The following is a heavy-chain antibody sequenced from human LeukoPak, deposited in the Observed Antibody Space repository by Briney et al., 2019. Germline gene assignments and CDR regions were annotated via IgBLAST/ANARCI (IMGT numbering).Heavy chain of an antibody. CDR3: ARSPNGDPPGFDY. Sequence: PGGSLRLSCAASGFTFSSYWMSWVRQAPGKGLEWVANIKQDGSEKYYVDSVKGRFTISRDNAKNSLYLQMNSLRAEDTAVYYCARSPNGDPPGFDYWGQGTLVTVSS. D-gene: IGHD4-17*01. CDR1: GFTFSSYW. J-gene: IGHJ4*02. CDR2: IKQDGSEK. V-gene: IGHV3-7*01.